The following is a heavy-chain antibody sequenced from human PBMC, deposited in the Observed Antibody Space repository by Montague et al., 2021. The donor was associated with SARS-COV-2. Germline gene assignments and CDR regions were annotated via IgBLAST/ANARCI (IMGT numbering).Heavy chain of an antibody. V-gene: IGHV3-30-3*01. CDR1: GFTFSSYA. D-gene: IGHD2-2*01. CDR2: ISYDGSNK. Sequence: SLRLSCAASGFTFSSYAMHWVRQAPGKGLEWVAVISYDGSNKYYADFVKGRFTVSRDNSKNTLYLQMNSLRAEDTAVYYCARWAIVVVPAAPSRAFDIWGQGTMVTVSS. CDR3: ARWAIVVVPAAPSRAFDI. J-gene: IGHJ3*02.